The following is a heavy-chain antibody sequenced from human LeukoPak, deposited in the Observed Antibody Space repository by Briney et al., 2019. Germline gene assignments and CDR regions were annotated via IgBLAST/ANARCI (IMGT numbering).Heavy chain of an antibody. Sequence: SETLSLTCTVSGGSISSSSYYWGWIRQPPGKGLEWIGSIYYSGSTYYNPSLKSRVTISVDTSKNQFSLKLSSVTAADTAVYYCARHTSPGVWELPYFDYWGQGTLVNVSS. CDR1: GGSISSSSYY. V-gene: IGHV4-39*01. CDR2: IYYSGST. D-gene: IGHD1-26*01. J-gene: IGHJ4*02. CDR3: ARHTSPGVWELPYFDY.